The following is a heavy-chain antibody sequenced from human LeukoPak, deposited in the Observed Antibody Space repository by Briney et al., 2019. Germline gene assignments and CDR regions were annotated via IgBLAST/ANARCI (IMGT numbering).Heavy chain of an antibody. D-gene: IGHD4-11*01. J-gene: IGHJ4*02. CDR2: INHSGST. CDR3: ASLRERSYYARGFDY. V-gene: IGHV4-34*01. Sequence: SETLSLTCAVYGGSFSGYYWSWIRQPPGKGLEWIGEINHSGSTYYNPSLKSRVTISVDTSKNQFSLKLSSVTAADTAVYYCASLRERSYYARGFDYWGQGTLVTVSS. CDR1: GGSFSGYY.